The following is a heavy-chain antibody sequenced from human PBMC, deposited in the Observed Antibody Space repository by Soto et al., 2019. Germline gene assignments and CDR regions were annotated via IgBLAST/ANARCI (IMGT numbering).Heavy chain of an antibody. CDR1: GYTFNTYG. V-gene: IGHV1-18*01. D-gene: IGHD3-3*01. CDR3: ARDPHEFWTSYWFDP. J-gene: IGHJ5*01. CDR2: ISAYDGKT. Sequence: ASVKVSCKTSGYTFNTYGINWVRQAPGQGLELMGWISAYDGKTTYAEKFQGRVTLTTDTSTSTAYMELRSLRSDDTAIYYCARDPHEFWTSYWFDPWGQGTTVTVSS.